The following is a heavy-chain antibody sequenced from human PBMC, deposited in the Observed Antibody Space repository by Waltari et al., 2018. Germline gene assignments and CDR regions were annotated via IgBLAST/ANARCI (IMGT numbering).Heavy chain of an antibody. D-gene: IGHD3-10*01. CDR2: IHHTGGT. Sequence: QLQLRESGPGLLKPSETLSLTCTVSGGAISLSSYYWGWIRPPPATGLEWIAAIHHTGGTYYNPSLQSRVTISADTSKDQFSLKLTSVTAADTAVYYCARHLRAYGAGNYYHGRVDYWGQGTLVTVSS. CDR1: GGAISLSSYY. J-gene: IGHJ4*02. CDR3: ARHLRAYGAGNYYHGRVDY. V-gene: IGHV4-39*01.